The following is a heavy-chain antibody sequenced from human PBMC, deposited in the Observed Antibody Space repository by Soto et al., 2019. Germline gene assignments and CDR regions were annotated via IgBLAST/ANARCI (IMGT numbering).Heavy chain of an antibody. Sequence: QVQLGQSGAEVKKPGSSVKVSCKASGGNFSNYVVNWVRQAPGQGLEWMGRIIPISGAANYAQKFQGRVTITADKSTSTSYMELSRLRSEDTAVYYCARDMTRTVVPYFAFWGQGTLVTFSS. CDR2: IIPISGAA. CDR3: ARDMTRTVVPYFAF. CDR1: GGNFSNYV. J-gene: IGHJ4*02. V-gene: IGHV1-69*06. D-gene: IGHD1-7*01.